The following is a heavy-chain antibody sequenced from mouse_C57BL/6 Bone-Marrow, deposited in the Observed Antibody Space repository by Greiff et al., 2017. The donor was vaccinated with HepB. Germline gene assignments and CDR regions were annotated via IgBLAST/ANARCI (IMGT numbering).Heavy chain of an antibody. J-gene: IGHJ1*03. CDR1: GYTFTDYE. CDR2: IEPETGGT. CDR3: TRPYGGYFDV. Sequence: QVQLQQSGAELVRPGASVTLSCKASGYTFTDYEMHWVKQTPVHGLEWIGAIEPETGGTAYNQKFKGKAILTADKSSSTAYMELRRLTSEDSAFYYCTRPYGGYFDVWGTGTTVTVSS. D-gene: IGHD1-1*01. V-gene: IGHV1-15*01.